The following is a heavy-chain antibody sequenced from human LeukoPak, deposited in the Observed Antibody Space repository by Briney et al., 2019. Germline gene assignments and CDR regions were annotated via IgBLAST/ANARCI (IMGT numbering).Heavy chain of an antibody. J-gene: IGHJ4*02. Sequence: PSETLSLTCSVSGGSISGYYWSWLRQPPGRRLEWIGDIYYTGNTTYNPSLKSRVTISIDRSKNLFSLKLTSVTVADTAVYFCARHPGASFDSWGQGNLVTVSS. D-gene: IGHD7-27*01. V-gene: IGHV4-59*08. CDR3: ARHPGASFDS. CDR2: IYYTGNT. CDR1: GGSISGYY.